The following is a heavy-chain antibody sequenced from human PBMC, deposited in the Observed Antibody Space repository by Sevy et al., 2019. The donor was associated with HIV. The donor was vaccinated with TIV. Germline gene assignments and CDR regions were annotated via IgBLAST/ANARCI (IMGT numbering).Heavy chain of an antibody. J-gene: IGHJ5*02. Sequence: ASVKVSCKASGYTFTSYGISWVRQAPGQGLEWMGWISAYNGNTNYVQKLQGRVTMTTDTSTSTAYMELRSLRSDDTAVYYCARGPLGLYYYDSSGYRNWFDPWGQGTLVTVSS. CDR3: ARGPLGLYYYDSSGYRNWFDP. D-gene: IGHD3-22*01. CDR2: ISAYNGNT. CDR1: GYTFTSYG. V-gene: IGHV1-18*01.